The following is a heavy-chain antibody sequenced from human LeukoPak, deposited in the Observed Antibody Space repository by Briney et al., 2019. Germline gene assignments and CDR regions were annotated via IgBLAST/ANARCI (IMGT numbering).Heavy chain of an antibody. CDR1: GYSFTSYW. J-gene: IGHJ3*02. Sequence: GESLKISCKGFGYSFTSYWIGWVRQMPGKGLEWMGIIYPGDSDTRYSPSFQGQVTISADKSISTTYLQWSSLKASDTAMYYCARSVVPAAMAAFDIWGQGTMVTVSS. V-gene: IGHV5-51*01. CDR2: IYPGDSDT. D-gene: IGHD2-2*01. CDR3: ARSVVPAAMAAFDI.